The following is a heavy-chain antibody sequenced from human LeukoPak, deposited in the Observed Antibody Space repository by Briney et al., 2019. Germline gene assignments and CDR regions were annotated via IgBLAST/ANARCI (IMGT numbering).Heavy chain of an antibody. J-gene: IGHJ3*02. V-gene: IGHV3-48*03. Sequence: GGSLRLSCAASGFTFSSYEMNWVRQAPGKGLEWVSYISGSGRNIYYADSVKGLFTISRDNAKNSLYLQMSSLRAEDTAVYFCAREYFVDYGDAFDIWGQGTMVTVSS. CDR2: ISGSGRNI. D-gene: IGHD4-17*01. CDR3: AREYFVDYGDAFDI. CDR1: GFTFSSYE.